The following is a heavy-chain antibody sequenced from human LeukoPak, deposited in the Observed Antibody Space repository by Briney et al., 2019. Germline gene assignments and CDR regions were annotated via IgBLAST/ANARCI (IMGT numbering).Heavy chain of an antibody. CDR2: MNPNSGNT. V-gene: IGHV1-8*02. D-gene: IGHD3-16*01. CDR3: AQNCVWGSHNGYFDY. J-gene: IGHJ4*02. CDR1: GYTFTSYD. Sequence: ASVKVSCKASGYTFTSYDINWVRQATGQGLEWMGWMNPNSGNTGYAQKFQGRVTMTRDTSISTAYMELSRLRSDDTAVYYCAQNCVWGSHNGYFDYWGQGTLVTVSS.